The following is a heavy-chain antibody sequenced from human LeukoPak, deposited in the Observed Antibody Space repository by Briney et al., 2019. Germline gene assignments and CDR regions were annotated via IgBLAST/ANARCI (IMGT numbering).Heavy chain of an antibody. CDR1: GYTFTTYG. J-gene: IGHJ3*02. D-gene: IGHD6-6*01. Sequence: GASVKVSCKPSGYTFTTYGISWVRQAPGQGLEWMGWISAYNGNTNYAQKLQGRVTMTTDTSTSTAYMELRSLRSDDTAVYYCARSIAAPGSFDIWGQGTMVTVSS. V-gene: IGHV1-18*01. CDR3: ARSIAAPGSFDI. CDR2: ISAYNGNT.